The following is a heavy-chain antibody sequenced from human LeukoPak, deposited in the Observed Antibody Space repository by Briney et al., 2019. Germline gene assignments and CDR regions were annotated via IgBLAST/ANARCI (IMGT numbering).Heavy chain of an antibody. D-gene: IGHD6-19*01. CDR2: IKQDGSEK. J-gene: IGHJ3*02. V-gene: IGHV3-7*01. CDR3: AKGTFGQWLPLEAFDI. CDR1: GFTFSSYW. Sequence: HPGGSLRLSCAASGFTFSSYWMSWVRQAPGKGLEWVANIKQDGSEKYYVDSVKGRFTISRDNSKNTLYLQMNSLRAEDTAVYYCAKGTFGQWLPLEAFDIWGQGTMVTVSS.